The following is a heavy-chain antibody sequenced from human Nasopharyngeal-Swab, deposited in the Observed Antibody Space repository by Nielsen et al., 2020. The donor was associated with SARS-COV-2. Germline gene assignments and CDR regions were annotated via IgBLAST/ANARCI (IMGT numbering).Heavy chain of an antibody. V-gene: IGHV3-23*01. Sequence: GGSLRLSCAASGFTFSTYDMSWVRKAPGKGLEWVSGISGSGESTHYADSVKGRFTISRDNSKNTLYLKMNSLRAEDTAVYYCVKGPPAVIHYFDYWGQGTLVTVSS. CDR3: VKGPPAVIHYFDY. J-gene: IGHJ4*02. CDR1: GFTFSTYD. D-gene: IGHD2-21*01. CDR2: ISGSGEST.